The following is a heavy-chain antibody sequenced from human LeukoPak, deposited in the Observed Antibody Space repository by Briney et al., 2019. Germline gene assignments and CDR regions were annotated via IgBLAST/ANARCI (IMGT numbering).Heavy chain of an antibody. D-gene: IGHD3-22*01. CDR1: GFTFSSYA. J-gene: IGHJ4*02. CDR3: AKGSYYDSSGSFYFDY. CDR2: ISGSGDNT. Sequence: GGSLRLSCAASGFTFSSYAMSWVRQAPGKGLEWVSGISGSGDNTYYADSVKGRFTISRDNSKNTLYVRVNSLGTVDTAAYYCAKGSYYDSSGSFYFDYWGQGTLVTVSS. V-gene: IGHV3-23*01.